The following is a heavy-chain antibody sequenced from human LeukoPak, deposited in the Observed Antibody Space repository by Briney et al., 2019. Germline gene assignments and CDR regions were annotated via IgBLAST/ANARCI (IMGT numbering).Heavy chain of an antibody. Sequence: SETLSLTCAVYGGSFSGCYWSWIRQPPGKGLEWIGEINHSGSTNYNPSLKSRVTISVDTSKNQFSLKLSSVTAADTAVYYCARGGIAAAGTWYFQHWGQGTLVTVSS. V-gene: IGHV4-34*01. D-gene: IGHD6-13*01. J-gene: IGHJ1*01. CDR3: ARGGIAAAGTWYFQH. CDR1: GGSFSGCY. CDR2: INHSGST.